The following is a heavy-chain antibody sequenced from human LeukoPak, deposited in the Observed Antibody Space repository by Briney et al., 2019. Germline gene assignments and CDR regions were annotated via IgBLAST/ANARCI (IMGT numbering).Heavy chain of an antibody. V-gene: IGHV3-23*01. CDR3: ANATPQRDYYYGMDV. CDR1: GFTFSSYA. J-gene: IGHJ6*02. Sequence: GGSLRLSCAASGFTFSSYAMTWVRQAPGKGLEWVSAISGSGGSTYYADSVKGRFTISRDNSKNTLYLQMNSLRAEDTAVYYCANATPQRDYYYGMDVWGQGTTVTVSS. CDR2: ISGSGGST.